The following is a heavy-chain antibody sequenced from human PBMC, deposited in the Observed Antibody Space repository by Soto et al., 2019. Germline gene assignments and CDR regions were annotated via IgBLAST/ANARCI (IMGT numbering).Heavy chain of an antibody. CDR2: IIPIFGTA. J-gene: IGHJ5*02. V-gene: IGHV1-69*13. D-gene: IGHD3-10*01. CDR3: AGDNDGSAQGFWFDP. Sequence: ASVKVSCKASGGTFSSYAISWVRQAPGQGLEWMGGIIPIFGTANYAQKFQGRVTITADESTSTAYMELSSLRSEDTAVYYCAGDNDGSAQGFWFDPWGQGTMVTVSS. CDR1: GGTFSSYA.